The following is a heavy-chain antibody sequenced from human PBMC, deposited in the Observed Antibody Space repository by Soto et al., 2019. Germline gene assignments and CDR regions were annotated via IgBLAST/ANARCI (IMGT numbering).Heavy chain of an antibody. CDR2: IVVGSGNT. CDR1: GFTFTSSA. V-gene: IGHV1-58*01. CDR3: AADEDSSGWYLLDY. J-gene: IGHJ4*02. D-gene: IGHD6-19*01. Sequence: SVKVSCKASGFTFTSSAVQWVRQARGQRLEWIGWIVVGSGNTNYAQKFQERVTITRDMSTSTAYMELSSLRSEDTAVYYCAADEDSSGWYLLDYWGQGTLVTVSS.